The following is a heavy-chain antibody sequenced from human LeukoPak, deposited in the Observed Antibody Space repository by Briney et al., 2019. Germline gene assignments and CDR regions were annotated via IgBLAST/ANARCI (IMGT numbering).Heavy chain of an antibody. V-gene: IGHV1-8*01. CDR3: ARDLYCSGGSCHSPAARTYDY. CDR2: MNTKSGNT. D-gene: IGHD2-15*01. Sequence: AAVTVSCKASGYTFTSYDINWVRQAPGQGGEWVGWMNTKSGNTDYAQTFQGRVTITRETSISTAYMELNTLRSEDTAVYYCARDLYCSGGSCHSPAARTYDYWGQGTLVTVSS. CDR1: GYTFTSYD. J-gene: IGHJ4*02.